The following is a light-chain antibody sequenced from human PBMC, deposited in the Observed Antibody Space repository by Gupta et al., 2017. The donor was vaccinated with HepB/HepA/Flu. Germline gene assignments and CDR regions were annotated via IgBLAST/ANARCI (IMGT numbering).Light chain of an antibody. CDR3: SSYTSSSTNVV. CDR1: SSDVGGYNY. J-gene: IGLJ2*01. Sequence: QSALTQPASVSGSPGQSLPISCPGTSSDVGGYNYVSWYQQHPGKAPKLMIYDVSNRPSGVSNRFSGSKSGNTASLTISGLQAEDEADYYCSSYTSSSTNVVFGGGTKLTVL. V-gene: IGLV2-14*01. CDR2: DVS.